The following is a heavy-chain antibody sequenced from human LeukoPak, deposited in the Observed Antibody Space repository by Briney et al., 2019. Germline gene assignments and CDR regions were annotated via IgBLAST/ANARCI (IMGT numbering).Heavy chain of an antibody. Sequence: NASETLSLTCTVSGVSISSYYWSWIRQPPGKGLEWIGYIYYSGSTNYNPSLKSRVTISVDTSKNQFSLKLSSVTAADTAVYYCARQSSEVGATGVDYWGQGTLVTVSS. CDR1: GVSISSYY. CDR2: IYYSGST. J-gene: IGHJ4*02. CDR3: ARQSSEVGATGVDY. V-gene: IGHV4-59*12. D-gene: IGHD1-26*01.